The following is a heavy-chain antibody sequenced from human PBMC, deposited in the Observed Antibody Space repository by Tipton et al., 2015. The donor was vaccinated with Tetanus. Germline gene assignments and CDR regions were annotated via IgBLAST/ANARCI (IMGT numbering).Heavy chain of an antibody. Sequence: LRLSCAVSGGSFSDFYWSWIRQVPGQGLVWIGEINHSGTANKNPSLKSRVTMSVDTSNKHFSLSLESATAADTGVYFCARRRYTWNRGGFDMWGQGTMVTVSS. CDR1: GGSFSDFY. CDR3: ARRRYTWNRGGFDM. CDR2: INHSGTA. D-gene: IGHD1-20*01. V-gene: IGHV4-34*01. J-gene: IGHJ3*02.